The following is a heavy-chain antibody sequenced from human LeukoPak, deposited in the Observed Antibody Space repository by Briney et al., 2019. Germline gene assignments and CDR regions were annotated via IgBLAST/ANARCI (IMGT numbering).Heavy chain of an antibody. V-gene: IGHV1-3*01. CDR2: INAGNGNT. CDR1: GYTFTSYA. Sequence: ASVKVSCKASGYTFTSYAMHWVRQAPGQRLEWMGWINAGNGNTKYSQKFQGRVTITRDTSASTAYTELSSLRSEDTAVYYCARGQRYGPPFDYWGQGTLVTVSS. CDR3: ARGQRYGPPFDY. J-gene: IGHJ4*02. D-gene: IGHD5-18*01.